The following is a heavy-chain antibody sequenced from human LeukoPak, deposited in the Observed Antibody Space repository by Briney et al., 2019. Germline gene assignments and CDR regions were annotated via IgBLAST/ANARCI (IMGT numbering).Heavy chain of an antibody. CDR2: ISGSGGST. D-gene: IGHD2-15*01. V-gene: IGHV3-23*01. CDR1: GFTFSSYA. CDR3: ANSIVVVVTATNTGDAFDI. J-gene: IGHJ3*02. Sequence: PGGSLRLSCAASGFTFSSYAMSWVRRAPGKGLEWVSAISGSGGSTYYADSVKGRFTISRDNSKDTLYLQMNRLRAEDTAVYYCANSIVVVVTATNTGDAFDIWGQGTMVTVAS.